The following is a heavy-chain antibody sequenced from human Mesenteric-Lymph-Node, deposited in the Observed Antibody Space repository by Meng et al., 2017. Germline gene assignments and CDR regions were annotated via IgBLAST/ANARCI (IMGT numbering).Heavy chain of an antibody. CDR1: GDSITSDDYS. Sequence: QVQLQESGSGLVRPSQTLSLTCAVSGDSITSDDYSWTWIRQPPGKGLEWIGYIYHGVNIYYTPSLRSRVTISVDKSRNQFSLKLTSVSAADTAVYYCVRDTRRGGGWFDPWGQGTLVTVSS. CDR2: IYHGVNI. D-gene: IGHD3-10*01. J-gene: IGHJ5*02. CDR3: VRDTRRGGGWFDP. V-gene: IGHV4-30-2*01.